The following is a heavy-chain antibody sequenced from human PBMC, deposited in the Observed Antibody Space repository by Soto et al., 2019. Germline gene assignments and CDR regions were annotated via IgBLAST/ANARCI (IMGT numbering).Heavy chain of an antibody. CDR3: ARDRTGDIVVVPAVVVGMDV. J-gene: IGHJ6*02. Sequence: ASVKVSCKASGYTFTSYGISWVRQAPGQGLEWMGWISAYNGNTNYAQKLQGRVTMTTDTSTSTAYMELRSLRSDDTAVYYCARDRTGDIVVVPAVVVGMDVWGQGTTVTVSS. V-gene: IGHV1-18*01. CDR2: ISAYNGNT. CDR1: GYTFTSYG. D-gene: IGHD2-2*01.